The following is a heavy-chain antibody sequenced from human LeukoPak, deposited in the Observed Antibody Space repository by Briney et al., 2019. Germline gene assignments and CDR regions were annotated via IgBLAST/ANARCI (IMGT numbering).Heavy chain of an antibody. V-gene: IGHV4-31*01. CDR2: IYYSGST. Sequence: PSQTLSLTCTVSGGSLTSGGYYWSWIRQHPGKGLEWTVYIYYSGSTYSNPSLESPASLSVATSKNQFSLKPISVTAAATAVYYCARERDYGDYGSYYYGMDVWGQGTTVTVS. CDR3: ARERDYGDYGSYYYGMDV. J-gene: IGHJ6*02. CDR1: GGSLTSGGYY. D-gene: IGHD4-17*01.